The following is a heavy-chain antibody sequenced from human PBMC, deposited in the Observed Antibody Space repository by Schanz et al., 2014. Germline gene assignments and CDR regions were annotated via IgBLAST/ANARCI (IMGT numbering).Heavy chain of an antibody. CDR3: AKARRKSNCSGGRCFHYSYYGMDV. CDR1: GFTFSSYA. Sequence: EGQLLESGGGLIQSGGSLRLSCAASGFTFSSYAMSWVRQAPGKGLEWVSTISASGGSTYYADSVKGRFTISRDNSKNILYLQMNSLRAEDTAVYYCAKARRKSNCSGGRCFHYSYYGMDVWGQGTTVTVSS. V-gene: IGHV3-23*01. J-gene: IGHJ6*02. CDR2: ISASGGST. D-gene: IGHD2-15*01.